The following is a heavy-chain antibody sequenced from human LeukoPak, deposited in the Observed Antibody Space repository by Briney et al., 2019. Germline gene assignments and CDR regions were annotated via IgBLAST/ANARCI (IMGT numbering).Heavy chain of an antibody. CDR2: IWSDGSNG. CDR3: ARDAQRGFDYSNSLKY. D-gene: IGHD4-11*01. V-gene: IGHV3-33*01. Sequence: GGSLRLSCVASGFIFSHYGMHWVRQAPGKGLEWVAVIWSDGSNGFYAGSVKGRFTISRDNSQNTVFLQMNSLRAEDTAMYYCARDAQRGFDYSNSLKYWGHGILVTVSS. CDR1: GFIFSHYG. J-gene: IGHJ4*01.